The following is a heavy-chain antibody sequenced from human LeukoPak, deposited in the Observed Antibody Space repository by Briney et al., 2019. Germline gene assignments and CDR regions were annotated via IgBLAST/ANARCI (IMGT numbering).Heavy chain of an antibody. J-gene: IGHJ4*02. Sequence: SETLSLTCTVSGGSISSYYWSWIRQPPGKGLEWIGYIHFSGGSSYNPSVKSRVSISLDTSKNQFSLMLSSVTAADTAVYYCARVLPGIAVGEMDYWGQGTLVTVSS. CDR3: ARVLPGIAVGEMDY. CDR1: GGSISSYY. CDR2: IHFSGGS. V-gene: IGHV4-59*01. D-gene: IGHD6-19*01.